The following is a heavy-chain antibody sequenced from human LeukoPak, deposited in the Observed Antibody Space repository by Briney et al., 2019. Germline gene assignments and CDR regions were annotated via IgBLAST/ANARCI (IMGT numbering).Heavy chain of an antibody. CDR3: AREGVAVVVPAAFDP. D-gene: IGHD2-2*01. J-gene: IGHJ5*02. Sequence: ASVKVSCEASGYTFTGYYMHWVRQAPGRGLEWMGWINPNSGGTNYAQKFQGRVTMTRDTSISTAYMELSRLRSDDTAVYYCAREGVAVVVPAAFDPWGQGTLVTVSS. V-gene: IGHV1-2*02. CDR2: INPNSGGT. CDR1: GYTFTGYY.